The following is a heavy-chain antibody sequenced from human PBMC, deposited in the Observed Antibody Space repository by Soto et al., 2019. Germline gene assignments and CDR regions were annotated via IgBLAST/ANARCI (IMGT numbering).Heavy chain of an antibody. J-gene: IGHJ4*02. D-gene: IGHD1-26*01. V-gene: IGHV1-3*04. CDR1: GYTFTNYG. CDR2: INTDNGKA. Sequence: ASVKVSCKASGYTFTNYGVHWVRQAPGQRLEWMGWINTDNGKAEYSQKFQGRVTITRDTSATTAYMELSTLRSEDTGVYYCARGEQISGRELPQTRPFDSWGQGTLVTVSS. CDR3: ARGEQISGRELPQTRPFDS.